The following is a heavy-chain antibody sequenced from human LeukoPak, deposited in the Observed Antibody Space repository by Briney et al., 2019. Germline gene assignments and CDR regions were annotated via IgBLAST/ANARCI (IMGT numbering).Heavy chain of an antibody. CDR3: TRDGGYNAFDI. J-gene: IGHJ3*02. V-gene: IGHV3-7*01. CDR1: GSTFSTSW. D-gene: IGHD5-12*01. CDR2: IKEDGTAK. Sequence: GGSLRLSCAASGSTFSTSWMAWVRQAPGKGLGWVANIKEDGTAKNYVVSARGRFTISRDNAKNSLFLQMNSLRGEDTAVYYCTRDGGYNAFDIWGQGTMVTVSS.